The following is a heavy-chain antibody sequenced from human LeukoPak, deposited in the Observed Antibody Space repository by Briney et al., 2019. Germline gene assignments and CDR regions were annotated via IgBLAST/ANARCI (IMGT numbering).Heavy chain of an antibody. V-gene: IGHV3-30*18. CDR1: GFTFSNYG. CDR2: ISYDGSNQ. J-gene: IGHJ2*01. Sequence: GRSLRLSCAASGFTFSNYGMHWVRQAPGKGLEWVAIISYDGSNQYYTDSVKGRFTISRDNSKNTLYLQTNSLRAEDTAVYYCAKDRSGLNWYFDLWGRGTLVTVSS. D-gene: IGHD6-19*01. CDR3: AKDRSGLNWYFDL.